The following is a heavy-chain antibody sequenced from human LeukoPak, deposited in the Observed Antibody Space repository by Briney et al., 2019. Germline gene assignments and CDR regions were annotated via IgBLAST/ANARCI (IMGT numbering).Heavy chain of an antibody. CDR3: ARGYALYSGRYIDFDH. Sequence: AASVKVSCKASGYTFTGHYMHWVRQAPGQGLEWMGWINPNNGGTNYAQKFQGRVTMTRDTSISTAYMELSRLRSDDTAVYYCARGYALYSGRYIDFDHWGQGTLVTVSS. V-gene: IGHV1-2*02. CDR2: INPNNGGT. J-gene: IGHJ4*02. CDR1: GYTFTGHY. D-gene: IGHD1-26*01.